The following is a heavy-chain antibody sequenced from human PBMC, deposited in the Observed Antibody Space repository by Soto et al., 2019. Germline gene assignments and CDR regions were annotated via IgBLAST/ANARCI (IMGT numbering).Heavy chain of an antibody. V-gene: IGHV1-18*01. D-gene: IGHD6-13*01. Sequence: QVQLVQSGAEVKKPGASVKVSCKASGYTFTSYGISWVRQAPGQGLEWMGWISAYNGNTNYARKLQGRVTMTTDTPTSTVYMELRSLRSDDTAMYYCARMLGLGSSWPLDYWGQGTLVTVSS. CDR3: ARMLGLGSSWPLDY. CDR1: GYTFTSYG. J-gene: IGHJ4*02. CDR2: ISAYNGNT.